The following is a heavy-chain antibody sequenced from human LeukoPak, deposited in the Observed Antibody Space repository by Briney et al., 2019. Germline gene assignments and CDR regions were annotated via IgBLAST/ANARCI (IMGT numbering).Heavy chain of an antibody. D-gene: IGHD6-13*01. CDR2: INPNSGGT. V-gene: IGHV1-2*02. CDR1: GYTFTGYY. J-gene: IGHJ4*02. Sequence: ASVKASCKASGYTFTGYYMHWVRQAPGQGLEWMGWINPNSGGTNYAQKFQGRVTMTRDTSISTAYMELSRLRSDDTAVYYCARDPGGARAAEKDYWGQGTLVTVSS. CDR3: ARDPGGARAAEKDY.